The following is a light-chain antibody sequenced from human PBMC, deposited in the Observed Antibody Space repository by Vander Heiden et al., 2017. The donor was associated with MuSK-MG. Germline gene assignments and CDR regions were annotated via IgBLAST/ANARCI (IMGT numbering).Light chain of an antibody. CDR2: AAS. V-gene: IGKV1-8*01. J-gene: IGKJ4*01. Sequence: AIRITQSPSSFSASTGDRVTITCRASQGISNYLAWYQEKLGKAPKLLIYAASTLQSGVPSRFSGSGSGTDFTLTISCLQSEDFATYYCQQDDNYPNTFGGGTKVEIK. CDR1: QGISNY. CDR3: QQDDNYPNT.